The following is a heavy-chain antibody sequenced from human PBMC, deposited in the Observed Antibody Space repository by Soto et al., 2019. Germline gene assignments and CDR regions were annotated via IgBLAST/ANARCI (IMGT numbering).Heavy chain of an antibody. CDR2: INHSGST. J-gene: IGHJ4*02. CDR1: GGSFSGYY. V-gene: IGHV4-34*01. D-gene: IGHD3-10*01. CDR3: ARTLNVLLWFGELLYSLDY. Sequence: SETLSLTCAVYGGSFSGYYWSWIRQPPGKGLEWIGEINHSGSTNYNPSLKSRVTISVDTSKNQFSLKLSSVTAADTAVYYCARTLNVLLWFGELLYSLDYWGQGTLVTVSS.